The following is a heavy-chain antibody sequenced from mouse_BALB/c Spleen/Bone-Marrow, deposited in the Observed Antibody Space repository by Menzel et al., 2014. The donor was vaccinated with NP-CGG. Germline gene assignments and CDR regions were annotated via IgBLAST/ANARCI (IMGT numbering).Heavy chain of an antibody. V-gene: IGHV14-4*02. CDR1: GFNIKDYY. Sequence: VQLKDSGAELVRSGASVKLSCTASGFNIKDYYKHWVKQRPEQGLEWIEWIDPENGDTEYAPKFQGKATMTADTSSNTAYLQLSSLTSEDTAVYYCNEGYGNYGYWGQGTTLTVSS. D-gene: IGHD2-10*02. CDR2: IDPENGDT. J-gene: IGHJ2*01. CDR3: NEGYGNYGY.